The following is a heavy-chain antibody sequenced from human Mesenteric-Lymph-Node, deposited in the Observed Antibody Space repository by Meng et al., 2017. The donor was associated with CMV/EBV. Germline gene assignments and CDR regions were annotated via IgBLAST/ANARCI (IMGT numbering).Heavy chain of an antibody. J-gene: IGHJ4*02. CDR2: INPNSGGT. V-gene: IGHV1-2*06. CDR1: GYPFTYH. Sequence: SGYPFTYHIHWLRQVPGQGLEWMGRINPNSGGTRYAQKFQGRVTMTRDTSIATAYMELRGLTSGDTAVYFCAKGKDSDYGSGTYMVDYWGQGTLVTVSS. D-gene: IGHD3-10*01. CDR3: AKGKDSDYGSGTYMVDY.